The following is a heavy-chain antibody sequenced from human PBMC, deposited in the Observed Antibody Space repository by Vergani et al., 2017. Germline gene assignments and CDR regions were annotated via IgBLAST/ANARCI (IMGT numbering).Heavy chain of an antibody. J-gene: IGHJ3*02. V-gene: IGHV4-59*01. CDR2: IYYSGST. D-gene: IGHD3-10*01. CDR1: GGSISRYY. Sequence: QVQLQESGPGLVKPSETLSLTCTVSGGSISRYYWSWIRQPPGKGLEWIGYIYYSGSTNYNPSLKSRFTISVDTSKNQFSLKLSSVTAADTAVYYCARDLPVRGDDAFDIWGQGTMVTVSS. CDR3: ARDLPVRGDDAFDI.